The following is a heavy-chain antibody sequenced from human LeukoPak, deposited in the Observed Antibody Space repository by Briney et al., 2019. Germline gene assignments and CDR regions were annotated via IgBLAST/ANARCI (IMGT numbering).Heavy chain of an antibody. J-gene: IGHJ5*02. CDR2: IYHSGST. D-gene: IGHD6-19*01. Sequence: PSGTLSLTCAVSGGSISSSNWWSWVRQPPGKGLEWIGEIYHSGSTNYNPSLKSRVTISVDTSKNQFSLKLSSVTAADTAVYYCARHVRKRGIAVAGTPGWFDPWGQGTLVTVSS. V-gene: IGHV4-4*02. CDR3: ARHVRKRGIAVAGTPGWFDP. CDR1: GGSISSSNW.